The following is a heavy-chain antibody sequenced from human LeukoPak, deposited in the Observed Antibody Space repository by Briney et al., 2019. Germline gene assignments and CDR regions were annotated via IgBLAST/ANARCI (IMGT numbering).Heavy chain of an antibody. CDR3: ARGAANSYYFDY. J-gene: IGHJ4*02. Sequence: PGGSLRLSCAASGFTFSSYSVNWVRQAPGKGLEWVSSISSSSSYIYYTDSVKGRFTISRDNAKNSLYLQMNSLRAEATAVYYCARGAANSYYFDYWGQGTLVTVSS. CDR1: GFTFSSYS. V-gene: IGHV3-21*01. CDR2: ISSSSSYI. D-gene: IGHD2-15*01.